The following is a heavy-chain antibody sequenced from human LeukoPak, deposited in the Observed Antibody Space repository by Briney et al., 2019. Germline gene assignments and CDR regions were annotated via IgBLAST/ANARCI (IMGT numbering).Heavy chain of an antibody. Sequence: GGSLRLSCAASGFTFSSYEMNWVRQAPGKGLEWVAIIWYDGTNKYYAASVKGRFTISRDNSKNTLYLQMNSLRAEDTAVYYCARDSCGGDCYPYTFDYWGQGTLVTVSS. CDR1: GFTFSSYE. J-gene: IGHJ4*02. V-gene: IGHV3-33*08. D-gene: IGHD2-21*02. CDR2: IWYDGTNK. CDR3: ARDSCGGDCYPYTFDY.